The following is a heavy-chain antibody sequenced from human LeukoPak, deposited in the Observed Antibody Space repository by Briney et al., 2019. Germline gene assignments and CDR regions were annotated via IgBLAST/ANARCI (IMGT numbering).Heavy chain of an antibody. CDR2: ISYDGSNK. CDR3: ASELYYGSGSYTY. Sequence: GGSLRLSCAASGFTFSSYAMPWVRQAPGKGLEWVAVISYDGSNKYYTDSVKGRFTISRDNSKNTLYLQMNSLRAEDTAVYYCASELYYGSGSYTYWGQGTLVTVSS. V-gene: IGHV3-30-3*01. J-gene: IGHJ4*02. CDR1: GFTFSSYA. D-gene: IGHD3-10*01.